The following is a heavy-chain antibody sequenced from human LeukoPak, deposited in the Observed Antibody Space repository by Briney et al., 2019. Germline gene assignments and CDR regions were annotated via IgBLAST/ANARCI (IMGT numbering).Heavy chain of an antibody. CDR2: IRQDGSEK. J-gene: IGHJ6*04. CDR1: GFTFSSYW. CDR3: AELGITMIGGV. Sequence: GGSLSLSCAASGFTFSSYWMSWVRQAPGKGLEWVANIRQDGSEKYYVYSVKGRFTISRDNAENSLYLQMNSLRAEDTAVYYCAELGITMIGGVWGKGTTVTISS. V-gene: IGHV3-7*01. D-gene: IGHD3-10*02.